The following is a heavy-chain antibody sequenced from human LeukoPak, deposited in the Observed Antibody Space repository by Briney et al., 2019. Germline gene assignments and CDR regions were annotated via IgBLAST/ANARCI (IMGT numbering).Heavy chain of an antibody. CDR2: ISGSGGST. Sequence: PGGSLRLSCAVSGFTFSSYAMSWVREAPGKGLEWVSAISGSGGSTYYADSLKGRFTISRDNSKNTLYLQMNSLRAEDTAVYYCAKSPFYGDYSYFDYWGQGTLVTVSS. CDR1: GFTFSSYA. CDR3: AKSPFYGDYSYFDY. D-gene: IGHD4-17*01. V-gene: IGHV3-23*01. J-gene: IGHJ4*02.